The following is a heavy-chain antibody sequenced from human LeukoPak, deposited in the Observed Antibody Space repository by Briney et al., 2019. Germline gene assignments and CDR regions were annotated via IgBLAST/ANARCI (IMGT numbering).Heavy chain of an antibody. V-gene: IGHV4-39*02. CDR2: IYYSGST. CDR3: ARDDGGSIDY. J-gene: IGHJ4*02. Sequence: PSETLSLTCTVSGGSISSSSYYWGWIRQPPGKGLEWIGSIYYSGSTYYNPSLKSRVTISVDTSKNQFSLKLSSVTAADTAVYYCARDDGGSIDYWGQGTLVTVSS. D-gene: IGHD1-26*01. CDR1: GGSISSSSYY.